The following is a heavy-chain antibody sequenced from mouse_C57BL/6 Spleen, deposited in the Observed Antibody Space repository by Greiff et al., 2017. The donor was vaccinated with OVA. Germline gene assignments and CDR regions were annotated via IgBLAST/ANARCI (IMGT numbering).Heavy chain of an antibody. CDR1: GYTFTSYW. CDR3: AREEGHYGSSSAWFAY. J-gene: IGHJ3*01. Sequence: QVQLQQPGAELVKPGASVKLSCKASGYTFTSYWMQWVKQRPGQGLEWIGEIDPSDSYTNYNQKFKGKATLTVDTSSSTAYMQLSSLTSEDSAVYYCAREEGHYGSSSAWFAYWGQGTLVTVSA. CDR2: IDPSDSYT. V-gene: IGHV1-50*01. D-gene: IGHD1-1*01.